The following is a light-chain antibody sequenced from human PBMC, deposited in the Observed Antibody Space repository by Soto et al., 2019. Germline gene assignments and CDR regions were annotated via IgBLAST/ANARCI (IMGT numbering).Light chain of an antibody. CDR2: DAS. V-gene: IGKV3-20*01. Sequence: EIVLTQSPGTLSLSPVERATLSCRASQSVSSSYLAWYQQKPGQAPRLLIYDASSRATGIPDRFSASGSGTDFTLAISRLEPEDFAVYFCQQYSNSPLTFGQGTKVDIK. CDR1: QSVSSSY. CDR3: QQYSNSPLT. J-gene: IGKJ1*01.